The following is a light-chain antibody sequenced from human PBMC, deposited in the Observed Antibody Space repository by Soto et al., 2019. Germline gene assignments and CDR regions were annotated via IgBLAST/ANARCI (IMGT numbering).Light chain of an antibody. V-gene: IGLV2-14*03. CDR1: SSDVGGYHF. J-gene: IGLJ1*01. CDR3: SSYTTSSTVV. CDR2: EVS. Sequence: QSALTQPASVFGSPGQAITISCTGTSSDVGGYHFVSWYQQHPGKAPKLMIYEVSSRPSGVSNRFSGSKSGNTASLTISGLQPEDEADYYCSSYTTSSTVVFGTGKKVTVL.